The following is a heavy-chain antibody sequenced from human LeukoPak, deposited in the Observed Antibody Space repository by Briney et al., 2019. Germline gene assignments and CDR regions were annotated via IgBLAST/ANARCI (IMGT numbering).Heavy chain of an antibody. CDR1: GFTFSSYA. CDR2: ISSSGGST. D-gene: IGHD2-15*01. CDR3: AKHRDIFYYFDY. V-gene: IGHV3-23*01. Sequence: GGSLRLSCAASGFTFSSYAMSWVRQAPGKGLEWVSAISSSGGSTYYADSVKGRFTISRDNSKNTLYLQMNSLRAEDTAVYYCAKHRDIFYYFDYWGQGTLVTVSS. J-gene: IGHJ4*02.